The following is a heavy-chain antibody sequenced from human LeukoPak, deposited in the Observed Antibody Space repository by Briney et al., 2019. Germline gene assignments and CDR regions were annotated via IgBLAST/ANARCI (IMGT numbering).Heavy chain of an antibody. CDR2: INHSGST. J-gene: IGHJ4*02. Sequence: SETLSLTCAVYGGSFSGYYWSWIRQPPGKGLEWIGEINHSGSTNYNPSLKSRVTISVDTSKNQFSLKLSTATAADTAVYYCARGRATMVRGVIISPVFDYWGQGTLVTVSS. V-gene: IGHV4-34*01. CDR1: GGSFSGYY. CDR3: ARGRATMVRGVIISPVFDY. D-gene: IGHD3-10*01.